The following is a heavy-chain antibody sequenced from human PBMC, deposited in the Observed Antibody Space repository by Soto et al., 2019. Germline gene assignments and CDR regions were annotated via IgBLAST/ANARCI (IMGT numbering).Heavy chain of an antibody. CDR2: VYWDDSK. J-gene: IGHJ4*02. CDR1: GFSLSTRDVG. V-gene: IGHV2-5*02. CDR3: SPWRGGVGRF. Sequence: QITLNESGPTLVKPTQTLTLTCTFSGFSLSTRDVGVGWIRQPPGEALEWLGVVYWDDSKTYSPSLESRLTITKDTSKNPGVPRITKMAPLETAKYYFSPWRGGVGRFRGQGTLV. D-gene: IGHD1-1*01.